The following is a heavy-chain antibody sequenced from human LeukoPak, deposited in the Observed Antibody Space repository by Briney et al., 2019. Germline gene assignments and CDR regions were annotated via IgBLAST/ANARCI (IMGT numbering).Heavy chain of an antibody. CDR1: GFTFTYYW. CDR2: INQDDTXK. J-gene: IGHJ4*02. D-gene: IGHD6-19*01. CDR3: AKXXXXGWPLDN. Sequence: GGSLRLSCAASGFTFTYYWMSWVRQAPGKGLEWVANINQDDTXKYYVDSVKGRFAISKDNARNSLYLQMNSLRVEDTAVYYCAKXXXXGWPLDNWGQGTLVTVSS. V-gene: IGHV3-7*01.